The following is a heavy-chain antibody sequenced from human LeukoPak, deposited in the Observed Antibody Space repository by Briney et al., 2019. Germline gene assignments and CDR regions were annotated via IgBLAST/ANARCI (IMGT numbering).Heavy chain of an antibody. J-gene: IGHJ6*04. CDR1: GGSISSGGYS. Sequence: PSETLSLTCAVSGGSISSGGYSWSWIRQPPGKGLEWIGYIYHSGSTYYNPSPKSRVTISVDRSKNQFSLKLSSVTAADTAVYYCARNHLTGYFYYGMDVWGKGTTVTVSS. CDR2: IYHSGST. D-gene: IGHD3-9*01. V-gene: IGHV4-30-2*01. CDR3: ARNHLTGYFYYGMDV.